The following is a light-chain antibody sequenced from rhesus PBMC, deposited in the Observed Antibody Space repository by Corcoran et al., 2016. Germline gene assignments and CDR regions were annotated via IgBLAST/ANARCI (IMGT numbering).Light chain of an antibody. V-gene: IGKV1-74*01. CDR2: NAS. CDR3: HHSYGLPFT. J-gene: IGKJ3*01. Sequence: DIQMTQSPSSLSASIGDRVTITCRASENVNNFLHWYQQITGRAPKLLIYNASTLRSGVPSRFSGSGSGLDFTLTISRLQPEDFGIYYCHHSYGLPFTFGPGTKLDIK. CDR1: ENVNNF.